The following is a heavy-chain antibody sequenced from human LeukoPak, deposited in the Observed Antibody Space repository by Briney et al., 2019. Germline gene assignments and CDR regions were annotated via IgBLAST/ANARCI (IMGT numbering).Heavy chain of an antibody. D-gene: IGHD3-10*01. CDR3: ARDSTYYYGSGSLDWFDP. Sequence: ASVKVSCKASGYTFTSYAMHWVRQAPGQRLEWMGWINAGNGNTKYSQKFQGRVTITRDTSASTAYMELSSLRSEDTAVYYCARDSTYYYGSGSLDWFDPWGQGTLVTVSS. V-gene: IGHV1-3*01. J-gene: IGHJ5*02. CDR2: INAGNGNT. CDR1: GYTFTSYA.